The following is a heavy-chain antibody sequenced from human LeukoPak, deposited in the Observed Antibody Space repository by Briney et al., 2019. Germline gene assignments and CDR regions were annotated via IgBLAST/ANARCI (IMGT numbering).Heavy chain of an antibody. CDR2: FDPEDGET. D-gene: IGHD1-1*01. CDR3: ARRDISLAPFDS. V-gene: IGHV1-24*01. J-gene: IGHJ4*02. CDR1: GYTLTELS. Sequence: GASVKVSCKVSGYTLTELSMHWVRQAPGKGLEWMGGFDPEDGETIYAQMFQGRLTLTRDMSTTTFYMELSSLRSEDTAVYYCARRDISLAPFDSWGQGTLVTVSS.